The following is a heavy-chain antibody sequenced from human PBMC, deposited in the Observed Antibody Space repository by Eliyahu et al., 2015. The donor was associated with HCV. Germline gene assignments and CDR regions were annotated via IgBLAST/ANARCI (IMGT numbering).Heavy chain of an antibody. CDR3: ARDLEGGDTGYGRAY. CDR2: IYSDGST. CDR1: GFTVXSNY. Sequence: EVQLVESGGGLVQPGGSLRVSCAASGFTVXSNYMXWVRQAPEKGLEWVSVIYSDGSTYYADSVKGRFTISRDNSKNTLYLQMNSLRGEDTAVYYCARDLEGGDTGYGRAYWGQGTLVTVSS. D-gene: IGHD5-12*01. V-gene: IGHV3-66*01. J-gene: IGHJ4*02.